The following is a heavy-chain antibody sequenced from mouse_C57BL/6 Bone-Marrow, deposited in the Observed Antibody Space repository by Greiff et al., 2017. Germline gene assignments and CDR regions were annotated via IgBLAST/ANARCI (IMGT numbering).Heavy chain of an antibody. D-gene: IGHD2-5*01. CDR2: IYPSDSET. Sequence: QVQLQQPGAELVRPGSSVKLSCKASGYTFTSYWMAWVKQRPGQGLEWIGNIYPSDSETHYNQQFKDKATLTVDKSSSTAYMRLSSLTSEDSAVYYGAGRAYYSNLFDYWGQGTTLTVSS. V-gene: IGHV1-61*01. CDR1: GYTFTSYW. J-gene: IGHJ2*01. CDR3: AGRAYYSNLFDY.